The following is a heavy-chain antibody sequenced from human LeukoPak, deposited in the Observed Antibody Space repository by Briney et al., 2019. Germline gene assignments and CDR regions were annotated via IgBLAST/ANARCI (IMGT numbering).Heavy chain of an antibody. CDR2: ITTSSSYT. J-gene: IGHJ6*03. CDR1: GFSFSSYN. V-gene: IGHV3-21*04. CDR3: AKVYLEGDSSSWYGYYYMDV. D-gene: IGHD6-13*01. Sequence: GGSLRLSCEASGFSFSSYNMDWVRQTPGKGLEWISSITTSSSYTFYADSVKGRFTISRDNSKNTLYLQMNSLRAEDTAVYYCAKVYLEGDSSSWYGYYYMDVWGKGTTVTISS.